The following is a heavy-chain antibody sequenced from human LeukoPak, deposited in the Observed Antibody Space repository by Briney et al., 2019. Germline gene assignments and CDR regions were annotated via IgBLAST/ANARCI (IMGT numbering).Heavy chain of an antibody. CDR2: IKSKTDGGTT. CDR1: RFTFSNAW. CDR3: TTDSGNSDAFDI. D-gene: IGHD4-23*01. J-gene: IGHJ3*02. V-gene: IGHV3-15*01. Sequence: PGGSLRLSCAASRFTFSNAWMSWVRQAPGKGLEWVGRIKSKTDGGTTDYAAPVKGRFTISRDDSKNTLYLQMNSLKTEDTAVYYCTTDSGNSDAFDIWGQGTMVTVSS.